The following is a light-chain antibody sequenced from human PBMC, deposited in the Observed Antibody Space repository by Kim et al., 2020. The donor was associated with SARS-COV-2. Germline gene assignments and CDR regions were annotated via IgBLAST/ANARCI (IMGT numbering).Light chain of an antibody. CDR3: MQTTHWPPWT. CDR1: HSLLRLDVDSS. J-gene: IGKJ1*01. CDR2: KVS. V-gene: IGKV2-30*02. Sequence: PSISCRSSHSLLRLDVDSSLSWFQQRPGHSPRRLIYKVSKRDSGVPDRFSGSGSGTDFTLKISRVEAEDVGIYYCMQTTHWPPWTFGQGTKVDIK.